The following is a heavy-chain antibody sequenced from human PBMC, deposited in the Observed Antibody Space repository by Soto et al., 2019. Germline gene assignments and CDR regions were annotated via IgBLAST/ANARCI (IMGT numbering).Heavy chain of an antibody. CDR1: GFTFRSYV. V-gene: IGHV3-33*05. D-gene: IGHD3-16*01. J-gene: IGHJ1*01. CDR3: ARWGTTGGLDV. Sequence: QVQLVESGGGVVQPGSSLRVSCVGSGFTFRSYVIHWVRQAPGKGLEWVALTSYDGTNKYYDDSVRGRFTISRDNSRNTVDLQMDSLRLEDTALYYCARWGTTGGLDVWGQGTRVSVSS. CDR2: TSYDGTNK.